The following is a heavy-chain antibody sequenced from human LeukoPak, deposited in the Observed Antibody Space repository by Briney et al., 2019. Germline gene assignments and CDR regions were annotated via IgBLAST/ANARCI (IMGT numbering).Heavy chain of an antibody. V-gene: IGHV4-31*11. J-gene: IGHJ5*02. D-gene: IGHD6-13*01. CDR3: ARDCTLAAAGYNWFDP. CDR1: GGSFSGYY. CDR2: IYYSGST. Sequence: PSETLSLTCAVYGGSFSGYYWSWIRQHPGKGLEWIGYIYYSGSTYYNPSLKSRVTISVDTSKNQFSLKLSSVTAADTAVYYCARDCTLAAAGYNWFDPWGQGTLVTVSS.